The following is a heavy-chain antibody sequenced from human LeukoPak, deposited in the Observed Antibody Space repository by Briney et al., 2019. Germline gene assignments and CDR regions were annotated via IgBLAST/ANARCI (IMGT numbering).Heavy chain of an antibody. V-gene: IGHV4-4*07. CDR3: AREYGDFDY. Sequence: SETLSLTCTVSGGSINNYYWSWIRQSAGKGLEWIGRINASGRTNYNSSLKSRVTMSIDTSKNQFSLKVKSVTAADTAVYCCAREYGDFDYWGQGTLVTVSS. CDR1: GGSINNYY. J-gene: IGHJ4*02. CDR2: INASGRT. D-gene: IGHD4-17*01.